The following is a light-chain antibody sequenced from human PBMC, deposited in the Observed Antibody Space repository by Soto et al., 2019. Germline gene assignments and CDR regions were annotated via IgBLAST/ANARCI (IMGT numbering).Light chain of an antibody. J-gene: IGLJ2*01. Sequence: QPVLTQPPSVSGAPGRRVTISCTGSSSNIGAGYDVHWYQQLPGTAPKLLIYGNSNRPSGVPDRFSGSKSGTSASLAITGLQAEDEADYYCQSYDSSLRGVVFGGGTKLTVL. CDR1: SSNIGAGYD. V-gene: IGLV1-40*01. CDR3: QSYDSSLRGVV. CDR2: GNS.